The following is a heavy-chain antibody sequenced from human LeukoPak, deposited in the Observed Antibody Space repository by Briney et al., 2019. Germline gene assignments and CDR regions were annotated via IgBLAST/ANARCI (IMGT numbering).Heavy chain of an antibody. V-gene: IGHV4-34*01. J-gene: IGHJ6*02. D-gene: IGHD2-2*01. CDR3: ARAHCSSTSCYYYYGMDV. CDR2: INHSGST. CDR1: GGSFSGYY. Sequence: PSETLSLTCAVYGGSFSGYYWSWIRQPPGKGLEWIGEINHSGSTNYNPSLKSRVTISVDTSKNQFSLKLSSVTAADTAVYYCARAHCSSTSCYYYYGMDVWGQGTTVTVSS.